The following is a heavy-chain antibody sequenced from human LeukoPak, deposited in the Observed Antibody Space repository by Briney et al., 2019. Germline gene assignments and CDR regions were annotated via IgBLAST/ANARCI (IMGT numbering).Heavy chain of an antibody. Sequence: GGSLRLSCAASGFTFSSYWMHWVRQAPGKGLVWVSRINSDGSSTSYADSVKGRFTISRDNSKNTLYLQMNSLRAGDTAVYYCTYSFDWYFDYWGQGTLVTVSS. D-gene: IGHD6-13*01. J-gene: IGHJ4*02. CDR1: GFTFSSYW. V-gene: IGHV3-74*01. CDR2: INSDGSST. CDR3: TYSFDWYFDY.